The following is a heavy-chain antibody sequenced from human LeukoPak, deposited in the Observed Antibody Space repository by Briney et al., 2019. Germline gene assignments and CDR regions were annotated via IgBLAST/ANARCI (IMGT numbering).Heavy chain of an antibody. CDR1: GFTFSSYE. V-gene: IGHV3-48*03. CDR3: ARLPSDDSSGYYRDDY. D-gene: IGHD3-22*01. CDR2: ISSSGSTI. J-gene: IGHJ4*02. Sequence: SGGSLRLSCAASGFTFSSYEMNWVRQAPGKGLEWVSYISSSGSTIYYADSVKGRFTISRDNAKNSLYLQMNSLRAEDTAVYYCARLPSDDSSGYYRDDYWGQGTLVTVSS.